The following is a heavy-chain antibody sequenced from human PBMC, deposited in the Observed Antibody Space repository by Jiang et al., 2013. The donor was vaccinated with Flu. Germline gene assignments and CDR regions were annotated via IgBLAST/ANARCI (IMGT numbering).Heavy chain of an antibody. V-gene: IGHV5-51*01. CDR3: ARHGHYSSSWYDRYNWFDP. J-gene: IGHJ5*02. D-gene: IGHD6-13*01. CDR2: IYPGDSDT. Sequence: VQLVESGAEVKKPGESLKISCKGSGYSFTSYWIGWVRQMPGKGLEWMGIIYPGDSDTRYSPSFQGQVTISADKSISTAYLQWSSLKASDTAMYYCARHGHYSSSWYDRYNWFDPWGQGTLVTVSS. CDR1: GYSFTSYW.